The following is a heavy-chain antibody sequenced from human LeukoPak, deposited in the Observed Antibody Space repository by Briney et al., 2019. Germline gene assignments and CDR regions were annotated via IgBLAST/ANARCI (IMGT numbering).Heavy chain of an antibody. CDR3: ARDHHDILTGYLGDY. V-gene: IGHV3-30*03. CDR2: IASDGGVK. Sequence: GGSLRLSCVTSTFTFNNHGMHWVRQAPGKGLEWVAVIASDGGVKHYANSVKGRFVLFRDDSKNTLYLQMNNLIVDDTAVYYCARDHHDILTGYLGDYWGQGALVTVPS. CDR1: TFTFNNHG. J-gene: IGHJ4*02. D-gene: IGHD3-9*01.